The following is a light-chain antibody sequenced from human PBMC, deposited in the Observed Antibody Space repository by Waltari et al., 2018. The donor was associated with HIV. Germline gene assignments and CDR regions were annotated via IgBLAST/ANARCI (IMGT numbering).Light chain of an antibody. CDR3: MQDTHWPFT. Sequence: DFVMTQGPLSLPVYLGKLVSIFCRSSEDLVDSNGNTYLNWFLLRPGQSPRRLFFKVSNRDSGVPERFSASGSGTDFTLKIRSVEAEDVGIYFCMQDTHWPFTFGPGTKLDI. CDR2: KVS. V-gene: IGKV2-30*01. CDR1: EDLVDSNGNTY. J-gene: IGKJ3*01.